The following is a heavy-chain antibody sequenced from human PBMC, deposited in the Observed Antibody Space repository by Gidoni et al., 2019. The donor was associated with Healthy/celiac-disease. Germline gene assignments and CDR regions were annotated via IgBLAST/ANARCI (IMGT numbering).Heavy chain of an antibody. D-gene: IGHD3-10*01. CDR2: IYYSGST. J-gene: IGHJ5*02. CDR1: GGSIIRGGYY. V-gene: IGHV4-31*03. Sequence: QVQLQESGPGLVKPSQTLSLPCPVSGGSIIRGGYYWSWIRQHPGKGLEWIGYIYYSGSTYYNPSLKSRVTISVDTSKNQFSLKLSSVTAADTAVYYCARDAYGSGSYAWFDPWGQGTLVTVSS. CDR3: ARDAYGSGSYAWFDP.